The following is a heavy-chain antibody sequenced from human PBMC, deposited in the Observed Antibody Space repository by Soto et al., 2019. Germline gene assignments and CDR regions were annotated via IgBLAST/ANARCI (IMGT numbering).Heavy chain of an antibody. D-gene: IGHD3-16*02. J-gene: IGHJ4*02. Sequence: EVQLVESGGGLVQPGGSLRLSCAASGFTFSSYAMHWVRQASGKGLEYVSAISSNGGSTYYANSVKGRFTISRDNSKNTLYLQMGSLRAEDMAVYYCARDGLRLGELSYFDYWGQGTLVTVSS. CDR2: ISSNGGST. CDR3: ARDGLRLGELSYFDY. V-gene: IGHV3-64*01. CDR1: GFTFSSYA.